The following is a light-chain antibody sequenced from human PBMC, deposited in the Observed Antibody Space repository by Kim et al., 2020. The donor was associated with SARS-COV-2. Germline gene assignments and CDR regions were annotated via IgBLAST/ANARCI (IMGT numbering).Light chain of an antibody. CDR2: YNS. CDR1: NIGSKS. J-gene: IGLJ1*01. Sequence: SYKLTQPPSVSVAPGKTARITCGGNNIGSKSVYWYQQKPGQAPVLVIYYNSDRPSGIPERFSGSNSGNTATLTISRVEAGDEADYYCQVWHSNSDHYVFG. V-gene: IGLV3-21*04. CDR3: QVWHSNSDHYV.